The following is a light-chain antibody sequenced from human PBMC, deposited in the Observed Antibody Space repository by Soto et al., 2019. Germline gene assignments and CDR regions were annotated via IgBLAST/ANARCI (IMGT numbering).Light chain of an antibody. V-gene: IGKV1-5*01. CDR2: DAS. Sequence: GDSVSGTCRASQSIGRWLAVYQQKPGKAPKLMIYDASSLESGVPSSFSGSGPGTEFTLTISSLQPDDLATYYCQQYNSYCQTFGQGTMV. J-gene: IGKJ1*01. CDR3: QQYNSYCQT. CDR1: QSIGRW.